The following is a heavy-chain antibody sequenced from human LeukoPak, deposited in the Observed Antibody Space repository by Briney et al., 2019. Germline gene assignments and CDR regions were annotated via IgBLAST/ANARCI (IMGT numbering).Heavy chain of an antibody. J-gene: IGHJ4*02. CDR1: GFTVSSNY. CDR3: ARATTTRTRLDY. CDR2: IYSGGST. D-gene: IGHD4-17*01. V-gene: IGHV3-53*01. Sequence: GGSLRLSCAASGFTVSSNYMSWVRQAPGKGLEWVSVIYSGGSTYYADSVKGRFTISRDNSKNTLYLQMNSLRDEGTAVYFCARATTTRTRLDYWGQGTLVTVSS.